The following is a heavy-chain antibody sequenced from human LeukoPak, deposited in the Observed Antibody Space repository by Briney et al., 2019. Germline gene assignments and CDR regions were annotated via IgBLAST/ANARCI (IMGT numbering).Heavy chain of an antibody. Sequence: SETLSLTCTVSGGSISSGDYYWSWIRQPPGTGLEWIGYIYYSGSTYYNPSLKSRVTISVDTSKNQFSLKLSSVTAADMAVYYCASYYYEYWFDPWGQGTLVTVSS. CDR2: IYYSGST. J-gene: IGHJ5*02. CDR1: GGSISSGDYY. CDR3: ASYYYEYWFDP. V-gene: IGHV4-30-4*01. D-gene: IGHD3-22*01.